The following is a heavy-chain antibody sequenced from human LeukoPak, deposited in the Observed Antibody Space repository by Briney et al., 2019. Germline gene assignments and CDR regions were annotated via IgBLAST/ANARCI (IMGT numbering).Heavy chain of an antibody. CDR1: GFTFNTYV. V-gene: IGHV3-48*02. CDR3: ARGRITASGYDF. J-gene: IGHJ4*02. Sequence: QPGGSLRLSCAAFGFTFNTYVLNWVRQAPGKGLEWVSVISGSGSTVFYAESVTGRFTISRDNAKNSLYLQRDSLRDEDTAVYYCARGRITASGYDFWGQGTLVTVSS. CDR2: ISGSGSTV. D-gene: IGHD6-13*01.